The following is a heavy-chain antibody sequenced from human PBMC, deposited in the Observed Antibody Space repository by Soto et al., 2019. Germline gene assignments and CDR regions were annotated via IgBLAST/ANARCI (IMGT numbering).Heavy chain of an antibody. CDR3: ARGFSIAAALYYFDY. J-gene: IGHJ4*02. CDR1: AGSFSGYY. Sequence: ECLSLTCAVYAGSFSGYYWSWIRQPPGKGLEWIGEINHSGSTNYNPSLKSRVTISVDTSKNQFSLKLSSVTAADTAVYYCARGFSIAAALYYFDYWGQGTLVTVSS. CDR2: INHSGST. D-gene: IGHD6-13*01. V-gene: IGHV4-34*01.